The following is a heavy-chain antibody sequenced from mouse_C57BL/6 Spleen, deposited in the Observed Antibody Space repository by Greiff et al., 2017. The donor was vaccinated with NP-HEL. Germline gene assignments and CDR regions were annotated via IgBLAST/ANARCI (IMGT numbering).Heavy chain of an antibody. D-gene: IGHD2-4*01. Sequence: EVKLVESGPELVKPGASVKISCKASGYSFTDYNMNWVKQSNGKSLEWIGVINPNYGTTSYNQKFKGKATLTVDQSSSTAYMQLNSLTSEDSAVYYCARKGDYDGDYYAMDYWGQGTSVTVSS. V-gene: IGHV1-39*01. CDR1: GYSFTDYN. CDR2: INPNYGTT. J-gene: IGHJ4*01. CDR3: ARKGDYDGDYYAMDY.